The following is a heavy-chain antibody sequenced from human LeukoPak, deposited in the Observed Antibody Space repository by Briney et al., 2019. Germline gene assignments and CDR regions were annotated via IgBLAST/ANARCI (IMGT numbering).Heavy chain of an antibody. V-gene: IGHV4-39*01. J-gene: IGHJ4*02. D-gene: IGHD6-19*01. CDR1: GGSISSPTYF. CDR2: FYFTGST. CDR3: ARAFYSGGWFFDS. Sequence: PSETLSLTSTVSGGSISSPTYFWGWIRQSPGRGLEWIGSFYFTGSTYYNPALKSRVTISMNTARNQFSLKLTSVTAAATAVYYGARAFYSGGWFFDSWGQGTLLTVSS.